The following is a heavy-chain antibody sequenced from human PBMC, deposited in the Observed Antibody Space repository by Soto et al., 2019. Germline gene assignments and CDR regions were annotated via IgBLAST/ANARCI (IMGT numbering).Heavy chain of an antibody. CDR2: ISLSGSDM. V-gene: IGHV3-48*01. D-gene: IGHD3-10*01. CDR1: GFNFSSYT. J-gene: IGHJ4*02. Sequence: PGGSLRLSCAASGFNFSSYTMNWVRQAPGKGLEWVSYISLSGSDMYYAGSVKGRFTISRDNAKNSLSLQMNSLRAEDTAVYYCVRDHIWSFDYWGQGTPVTVSS. CDR3: VRDHIWSFDY.